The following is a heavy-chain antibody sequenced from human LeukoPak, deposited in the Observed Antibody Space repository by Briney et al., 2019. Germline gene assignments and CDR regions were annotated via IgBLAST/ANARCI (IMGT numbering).Heavy chain of an antibody. CDR2: INHSGST. CDR3: ALGDYVDY. CDR1: GGSFSGYH. V-gene: IGHV4-34*01. J-gene: IGHJ4*02. Sequence: SETLSLTCAVYGGSFSGYHWSWIRQPPGKGLEWIGEINHSGSTNYNPSLKSRVTISVDTSKNQFSLKLSSVTAADTAVYYCALGDYVDYWGQGTLVTVSS. D-gene: IGHD3-3*02.